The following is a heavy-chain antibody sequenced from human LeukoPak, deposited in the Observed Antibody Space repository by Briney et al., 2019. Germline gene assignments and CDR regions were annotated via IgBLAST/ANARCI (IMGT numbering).Heavy chain of an antibody. Sequence: SEPLSLTCTVSGGSISSYYWSWIRQPPGKGLEWIGYIYDSGSTNYNPSLKSRVTISVDTSKNQFSLKVSSVTAADTAVYYCARETRYCSGGSCYEPFDYWGQGTLVTLAS. CDR3: ARETRYCSGGSCYEPFDY. D-gene: IGHD2-15*01. CDR2: IYDSGST. J-gene: IGHJ4*02. V-gene: IGHV4-59*01. CDR1: GGSISSYY.